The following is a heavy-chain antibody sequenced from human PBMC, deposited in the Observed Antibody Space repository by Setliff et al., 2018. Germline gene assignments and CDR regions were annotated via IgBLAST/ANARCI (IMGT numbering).Heavy chain of an antibody. Sequence: SETLSLTCTVSGASTNSGSYYWNWIRQPAGKGLEWIGHIYTSGSTNYNTSLSSRVTISLDTSKSQFSLKLSFVTAADTAVYFCARYDFWTGYYSGEGGNFDSWGQGTLVTAPQ. D-gene: IGHD3-3*01. CDR1: GASTNSGSYY. J-gene: IGHJ4*02. CDR3: ARYDFWTGYYSGEGGNFDS. V-gene: IGHV4-61*09. CDR2: IYTSGST.